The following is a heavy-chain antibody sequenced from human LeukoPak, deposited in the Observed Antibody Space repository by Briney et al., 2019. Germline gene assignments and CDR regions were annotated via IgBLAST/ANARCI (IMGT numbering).Heavy chain of an antibody. Sequence: PGGSLRLSCVVSGFTFSTYWMHWVRQAPGKGLVWVSGMNTDGSTTRHADSVKGRFTISRDNAKNTLYLQMNSLRAEDTAVYYCTRGYTSGYFFVYWGQGTLVTVSS. CDR1: GFTFSTYW. CDR3: TRGYTSGYFFVY. J-gene: IGHJ4*02. CDR2: MNTDGSTT. V-gene: IGHV3-74*01. D-gene: IGHD3-22*01.